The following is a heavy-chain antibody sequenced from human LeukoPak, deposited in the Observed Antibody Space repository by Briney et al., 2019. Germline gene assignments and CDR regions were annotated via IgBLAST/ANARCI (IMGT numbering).Heavy chain of an antibody. J-gene: IGHJ4*02. CDR1: GGSISSGGYY. CDR3: ARAYCGGDCYSFDY. D-gene: IGHD2-21*02. CDR2: IYYSGST. V-gene: IGHV4-31*03. Sequence: SETLSLTCTVSGGSISSGGYYWSWIRQHPGTGLEWIGYIYYSGSTYYNPSLKSRVTISVDTSKNQFSLKLSSVTAADTAVYYCARAYCGGDCYSFDYWGQGTLVTVSS.